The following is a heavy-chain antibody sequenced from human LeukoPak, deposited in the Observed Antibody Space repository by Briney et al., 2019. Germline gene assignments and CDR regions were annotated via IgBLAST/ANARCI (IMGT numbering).Heavy chain of an antibody. J-gene: IGHJ4*02. D-gene: IGHD3-10*01. Sequence: ASVKVSCKASGGTFSSYAISWVRQAPGQGLEWMGGIIPILGTANYAQKFQGRVTITTDESTSTAYMELSSLRSEDTAVYYCARSTSGGLAPDYFDYWGQGTLVTVSS. CDR3: ARSTSGGLAPDYFDY. CDR2: IIPILGTA. V-gene: IGHV1-69*05. CDR1: GGTFSSYA.